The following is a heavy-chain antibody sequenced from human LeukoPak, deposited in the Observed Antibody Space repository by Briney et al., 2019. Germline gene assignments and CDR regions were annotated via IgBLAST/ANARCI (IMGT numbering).Heavy chain of an antibody. Sequence: GGSLRLSCAASGFTFSSYGMHWVRQAPGKGLEWVAFIRYDGSNKYYADSVKGRFTISRDNSKNTLYLQMNSLTAEDTAVYYCANTFGELSSFDYWGQGTLVTVSS. CDR2: IRYDGSNK. V-gene: IGHV3-30*02. J-gene: IGHJ4*02. CDR1: GFTFSSYG. D-gene: IGHD3-10*01. CDR3: ANTFGELSSFDY.